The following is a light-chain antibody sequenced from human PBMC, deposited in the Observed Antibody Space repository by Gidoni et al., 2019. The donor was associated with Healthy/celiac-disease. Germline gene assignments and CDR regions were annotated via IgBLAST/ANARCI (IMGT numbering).Light chain of an antibody. J-gene: IGKJ4*01. Sequence: DIQMTQSPSSLSASVGDRVTITCRASQSISSYLNWYQQKPGKAPKLLIYAASSLQSGVPSRFSGSGSGTDFTLNISSLQPEDFATYYWQQSYSTPLTFXGXTKVEIK. CDR2: AAS. CDR3: QQSYSTPLT. V-gene: IGKV1-39*01. CDR1: QSISSY.